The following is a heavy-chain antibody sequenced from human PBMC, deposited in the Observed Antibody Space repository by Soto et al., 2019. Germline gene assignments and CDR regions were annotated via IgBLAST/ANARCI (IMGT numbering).Heavy chain of an antibody. CDR1: GGSFSGYY. CDR2: INHSGST. D-gene: IGHD6-6*01. V-gene: IGHV4-34*01. J-gene: IGHJ3*02. CDR3: ARVSSSDNAFDI. Sequence: QVQLQQWGAGLLKPSETLSLTCAVYGGSFSGYYWSWIRQPPGKGLEWIGEINHSGSTNYNPSLKSLVTISVDTSKNQFSLKLSSVTAADTAVYYCARVSSSDNAFDIWGQGTMVTVSS.